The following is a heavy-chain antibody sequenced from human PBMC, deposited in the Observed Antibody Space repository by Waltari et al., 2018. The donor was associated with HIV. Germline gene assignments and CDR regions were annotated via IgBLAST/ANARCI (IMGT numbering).Heavy chain of an antibody. V-gene: IGHV1-69*01. D-gene: IGHD4-17*01. CDR1: GDTLRTST. CDR2: ITPIFKTT. J-gene: IGHJ4*02. CDR3: ARNGDYAPAY. Sequence: QVQLVQSGAEVKKPGPSVKVSCRASGDTLRTSTTSWVRQAPGQGLEWMGGITPIFKTTKYAQKFQGRVTLTADESTRTTYMELTSLRSDDTAMYYCARNGDYAPAYWGQGTLVTVSS.